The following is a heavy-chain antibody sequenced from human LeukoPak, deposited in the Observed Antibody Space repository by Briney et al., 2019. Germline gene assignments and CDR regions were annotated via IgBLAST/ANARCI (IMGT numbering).Heavy chain of an antibody. Sequence: SETLSLTCTVSGYSISSGYYWGWIRQPPGKGLEWIGSIYHSGSTYYNPSLKSRVTISVDTSKNQFSLKLSSVTAADTAVYYCARGRRGNWNYGPYFDYWGRGTLVTVSS. CDR1: GYSISSGYY. CDR2: IYHSGST. V-gene: IGHV4-38-2*02. CDR3: ARGRRGNWNYGPYFDY. J-gene: IGHJ4*02. D-gene: IGHD1-7*01.